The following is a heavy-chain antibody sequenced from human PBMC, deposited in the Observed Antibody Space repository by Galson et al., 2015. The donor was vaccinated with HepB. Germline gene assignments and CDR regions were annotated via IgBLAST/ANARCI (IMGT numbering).Heavy chain of an antibody. CDR2: IYYDGST. CDR3: ARHRSPDNYYDSSGYSETDFDY. V-gene: IGHV4-39*01. J-gene: IGHJ4*02. D-gene: IGHD3-22*01. Sequence: LSLTCTVSGGSISSSSYYWGWIRQPPGKGLEWIGSIYYDGSTYYNPSLKSRVTISVDTSKNQFSLKLSSVTAADTAVYYCARHRSPDNYYDSSGYSETDFDYWGQGTLVTVSS. CDR1: GGSISSSSYY.